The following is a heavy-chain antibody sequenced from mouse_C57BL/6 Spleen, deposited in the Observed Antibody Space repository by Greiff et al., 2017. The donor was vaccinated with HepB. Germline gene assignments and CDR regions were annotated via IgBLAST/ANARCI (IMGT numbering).Heavy chain of an antibody. J-gene: IGHJ3*01. CDR2: IYPGDGDT. Sequence: QVQLQQSGPELVKPGASVKISCKASGYAFSSSWMNWVKQRPGKGLEWIGRIYPGDGDTNYNGKFKGKATLTADKSSSTAYMQLSSLTSEDSAVYFCARSEGNLFAYWGQGTLVTVSA. D-gene: IGHD2-1*01. CDR1: GYAFSSSW. CDR3: ARSEGNLFAY. V-gene: IGHV1-82*01.